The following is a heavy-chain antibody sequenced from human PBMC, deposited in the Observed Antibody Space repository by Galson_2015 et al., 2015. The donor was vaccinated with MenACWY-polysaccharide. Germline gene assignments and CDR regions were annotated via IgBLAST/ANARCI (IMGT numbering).Heavy chain of an antibody. D-gene: IGHD2-21*01. V-gene: IGHV4-30-4*01. Sequence: RQRPGKGLEWIGHVDYSGNSYYSPSLKSRVAISVDTSRNQFSLKLSFVTAADSGVYYCVKSILVTQGSAIDIWGQGTLVTVSS. CDR3: VKSILVTQGSAIDI. CDR2: VDYSGNS. J-gene: IGHJ3*02.